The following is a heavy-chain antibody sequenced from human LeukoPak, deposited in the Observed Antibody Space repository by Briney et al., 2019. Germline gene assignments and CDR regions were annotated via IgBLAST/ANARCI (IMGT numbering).Heavy chain of an antibody. CDR2: ISSSSSYI. V-gene: IGHV3-21*01. J-gene: IGHJ4*02. CDR1: GFTFSSHS. Sequence: GGSLRLSCAASGFTFSSHSMNWVRQAPGKGLEWVSSISSSSSYIYYADSVKGRFTISRDNAKNSLYLQMNSLRAEDTAVYYCAKDCCSGSYSFFDYWGQGTLVTVSS. D-gene: IGHD1-26*01. CDR3: AKDCCSGSYSFFDY.